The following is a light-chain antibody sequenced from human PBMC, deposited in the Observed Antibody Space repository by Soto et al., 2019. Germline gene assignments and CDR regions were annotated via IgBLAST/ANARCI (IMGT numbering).Light chain of an antibody. CDR2: EDT. V-gene: IGLV1-51*02. CDR1: SSNIENNY. Sequence: QSALTQPPSVSAAPGQTVTISCSGSSSNIENNYVSWYQQLPGTAPKLLIYEDTTRPSGIPDRFSGSKSGTSATLGITGLQTGDEADYYCATWDSSLSAGVFGTGTKLTVL. CDR3: ATWDSSLSAGV. J-gene: IGLJ1*01.